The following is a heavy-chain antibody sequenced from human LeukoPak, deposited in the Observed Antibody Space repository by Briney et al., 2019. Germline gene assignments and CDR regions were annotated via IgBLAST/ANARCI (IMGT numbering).Heavy chain of an antibody. Sequence: GGPLRLSCAASGFIFRSYWMSWVRQAPGKGLEWVANIKHDGSEKYYVDSVKGRFTISRDNAKNSLYLQMNSLRAEDTAVYYCASGGGATRSGYAFDMWGQGTRVTVSS. CDR1: GFIFRSYW. CDR3: ASGGGATRSGYAFDM. J-gene: IGHJ3*02. V-gene: IGHV3-7*01. CDR2: IKHDGSEK. D-gene: IGHD1-26*01.